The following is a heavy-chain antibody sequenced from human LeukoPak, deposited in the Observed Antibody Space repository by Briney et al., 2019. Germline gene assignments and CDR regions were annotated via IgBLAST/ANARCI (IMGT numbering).Heavy chain of an antibody. D-gene: IGHD3-10*01. CDR1: GYTFTVYY. V-gene: IGHV1-69*13. J-gene: IGHJ4*01. CDR3: ATVKIGEFHIDY. Sequence: ASVRVSSKASGYTFTVYYMHWVRQAPGQGLEWMGGIIPIFGTPHYTQKFQGSVTIAADESTSTSYMDLSSLRSEDTAVYFCATVKIGEFHIDYWGQGTLVTVSS. CDR2: IIPIFGTP.